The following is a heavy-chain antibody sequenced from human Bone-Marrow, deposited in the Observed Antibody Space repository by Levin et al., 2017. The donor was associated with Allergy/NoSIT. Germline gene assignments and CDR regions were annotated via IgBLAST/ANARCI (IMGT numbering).Heavy chain of an antibody. CDR2: IYSGGKT. J-gene: IGHJ3*02. CDR1: KFTVIGNY. D-gene: IGHD3-16*01. CDR3: ASSLRRSFDM. Sequence: PGGSLRLSCAASKFTVIGNYMHWVRQAPGKGLEWVSVIYSGGKTYYADSVRGRFTISRDSSKTTLYLQMNSLRAGDTGVYYCASSLRRSFDMWGQGTMVTVSS. V-gene: IGHV3-66*01.